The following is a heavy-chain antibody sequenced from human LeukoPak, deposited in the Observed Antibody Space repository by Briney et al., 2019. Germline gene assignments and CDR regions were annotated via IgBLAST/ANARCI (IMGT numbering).Heavy chain of an antibody. D-gene: IGHD1-7*01. CDR1: GDRVSSNSAA. Sequence: SQTLSLTCAISGDRVSSNSAAWNWIRQSPSRGLEWLGRTYYRSKWYNDYAGSVKSRIIINADTSKNQFSLQLNSVTPEDTAVYYCAREEVVELGTHYFGMDVWGQGTTVTVSS. CDR3: AREEVVELGTHYFGMDV. CDR2: TYYRSKWYN. V-gene: IGHV6-1*01. J-gene: IGHJ6*02.